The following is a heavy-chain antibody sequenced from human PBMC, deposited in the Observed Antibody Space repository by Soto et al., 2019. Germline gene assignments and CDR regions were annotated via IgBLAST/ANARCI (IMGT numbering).Heavy chain of an antibody. CDR3: ARAYDYGDYPTRRGGMDV. Sequence: EVQLVESGGGLVKPGGSLRLSCAASGFTFSSYSMNWVRQAPGKGLEWVSSISSSSSYIYYADSVKGRFTISRDNAKNSLYLQINSLRAEDTAVYYCARAYDYGDYPTRRGGMDVWGQGTTVTFSS. J-gene: IGHJ6*02. V-gene: IGHV3-21*01. D-gene: IGHD4-17*01. CDR2: ISSSSSYI. CDR1: GFTFSSYS.